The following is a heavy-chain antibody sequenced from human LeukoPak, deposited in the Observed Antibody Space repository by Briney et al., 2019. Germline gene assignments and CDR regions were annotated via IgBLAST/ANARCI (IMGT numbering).Heavy chain of an antibody. V-gene: IGHV3-15*01. J-gene: IGHJ3*02. CDR3: ASYNDRDAFNI. CDR2: IKNKLDGGTT. Sequence: KTGGSLRLSCAASGFTFSNAWMSWVRQAPGKGLEWVGLIKNKLDGGTTDYVAPVKGRFTISRDDSRNTLYLQMNSLKSEDTAMYYCASYNDRDAFNIWGQGTMVTVSS. D-gene: IGHD1-14*01. CDR1: GFTFSNAW.